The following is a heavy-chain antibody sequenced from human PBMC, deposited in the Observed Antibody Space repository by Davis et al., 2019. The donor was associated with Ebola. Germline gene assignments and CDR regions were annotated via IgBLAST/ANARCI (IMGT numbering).Heavy chain of an antibody. CDR3: ARDSGIFGDYYFDS. V-gene: IGHV3-7*03. CDR2: VNQDGSKI. Sequence: GESLKISCAASGFTFNYYAMSWVRQAPGKGLEWVANVNQDGSKIYLLDSVKGRFRISRDNAKNSVFLHMDSLRTEDTAVYYCARDSGIFGDYYFDSWGQGTLVTVSS. D-gene: IGHD3-10*02. J-gene: IGHJ4*02. CDR1: GFTFNYYA.